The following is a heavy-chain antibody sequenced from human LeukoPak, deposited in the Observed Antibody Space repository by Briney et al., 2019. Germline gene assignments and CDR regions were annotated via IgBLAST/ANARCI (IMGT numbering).Heavy chain of an antibody. CDR3: ARVGDYYDIDY. CDR2: IIPIFGTA. J-gene: IGHJ4*02. Sequence: ASVKVSCKASERTFSSYAISWVRQAPGQGLEWMGGIIPIFGTANYAQKFQGRVTITADESTSTAYMELSSLRSEDTAVYYCARVGDYYDIDYWGQGTLVTVSS. D-gene: IGHD3-22*01. V-gene: IGHV1-69*01. CDR1: ERTFSSYA.